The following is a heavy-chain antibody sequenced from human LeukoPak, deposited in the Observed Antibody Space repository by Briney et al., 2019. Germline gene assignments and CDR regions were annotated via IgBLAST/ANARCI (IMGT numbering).Heavy chain of an antibody. V-gene: IGHV1-46*01. D-gene: IGHD2-2*02. CDR1: GYTFTDYY. CDR3: ARQQGIQYLNFDY. Sequence: ASVKVSCKASGYTFTDYYIHWLRQAPGEGPEWMGMINLIAGPTHFAPKFQGRVTMTRDTSTSTVYMDLTSLGSEDTAVYYCARQQGIQYLNFDYWGQGALVAVSS. CDR2: INLIAGPT. J-gene: IGHJ4*02.